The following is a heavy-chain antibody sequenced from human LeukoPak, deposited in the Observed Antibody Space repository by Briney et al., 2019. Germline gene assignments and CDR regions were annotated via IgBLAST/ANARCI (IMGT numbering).Heavy chain of an antibody. Sequence: AGSLRLSCVSSGFTFSSSEMNWVRQAPGKGLEWVSYISSSGSTIHYADSLKGRFTISRDNAKNSLFLQMSSLRADDTAIYYCGRAPMSTATPPYWCQGALVTVSS. D-gene: IGHD5-18*01. J-gene: IGHJ4*02. CDR2: ISSSGSTI. CDR3: GRAPMSTATPPY. CDR1: GFTFSSSE. V-gene: IGHV3-48*03.